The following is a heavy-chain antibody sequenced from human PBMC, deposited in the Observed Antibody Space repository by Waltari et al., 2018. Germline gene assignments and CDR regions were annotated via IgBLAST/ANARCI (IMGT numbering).Heavy chain of an antibody. CDR2: VYYDGSA. CDR1: FYAINSGYY. V-gene: IGHV4-38-2*01. J-gene: IGHJ5*02. CDR3: ARMGLGYCASARCYKNDA. Sequence: QVQLQESGPGLVKPSETLSLTCDVPFYAINSGYYWGWIRQPPGKGLEWIGSVYYDGSAYYSESLKSRVYTSMDTSKNQVSLKLSSVTAADTAVYYCARMGLGYCASARCYKNDAWGQGILVTVSS. D-gene: IGHD2-15*01.